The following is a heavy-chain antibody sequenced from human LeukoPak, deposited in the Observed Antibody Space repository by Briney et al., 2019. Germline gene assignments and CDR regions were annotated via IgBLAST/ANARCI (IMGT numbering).Heavy chain of an antibody. CDR2: INPSGGST. D-gene: IGHD3-10*01. J-gene: IGHJ4*02. V-gene: IGHV1-46*01. CDR3: ARDDGITMVRGVNFDY. CDR1: GYTFTSYY. Sequence: GASVKASCKASGYTFTSYYMHWVRQAPGQGLEWMGIINPSGGSTSYAQKFQGRVTMTRDTSTSTVYMELSSLRSEDTAVYYCARDDGITMVRGVNFDYWGQGTLVTVSS.